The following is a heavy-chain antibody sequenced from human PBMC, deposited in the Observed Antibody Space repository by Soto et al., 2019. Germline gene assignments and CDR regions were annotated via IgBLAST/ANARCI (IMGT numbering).Heavy chain of an antibody. CDR1: GYTFNSHE. D-gene: IGHD6-13*01. CDR3: ARGGIH. Sequence: GGSLRLSCVASGYTFNSHEMNWIRQTPGKRLEWISSVSGSGTTKYADSVKGRFTISRDSAHKSIYLQMNSLRVEDTGVYYCARGGIHWGQGALVTVSS. J-gene: IGHJ4*02. V-gene: IGHV3-48*03. CDR2: VSGSGTT.